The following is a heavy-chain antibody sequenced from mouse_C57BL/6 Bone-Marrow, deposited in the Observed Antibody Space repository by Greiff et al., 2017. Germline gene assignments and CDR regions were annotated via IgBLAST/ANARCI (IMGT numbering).Heavy chain of an antibody. V-gene: IGHV5-4*01. J-gene: IGHJ4*01. CDR2: ISDGGSYT. Sequence: DVQLVESGGGLVKPGGSLKLSCAASGFTFSSYAMSWVRQTPEKRLEWVATISDGGSYTYYQDNVKGRFTISRDNAKNNLYLQMSHLKSEDTAMYYCARERYDYYAMDYWGQGTSVTVSS. D-gene: IGHD2-10*02. CDR1: GFTFSSYA. CDR3: ARERYDYYAMDY.